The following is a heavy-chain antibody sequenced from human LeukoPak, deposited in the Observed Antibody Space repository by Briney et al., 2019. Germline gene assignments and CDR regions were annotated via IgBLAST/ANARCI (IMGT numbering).Heavy chain of an antibody. J-gene: IGHJ4*02. V-gene: IGHV3-30*02. CDR2: IRYDGSNK. CDR3: AKRHYYDSGGYSFDY. D-gene: IGHD3-22*01. CDR1: GFTFSTYG. Sequence: GGSLRLSCAASGFTFSTYGMHWVRQAPGKGLEWVAFIRYDGSNKYYADSAKGRFTISRDNSENTLYLQMNSLRTEDTAVYYCAKRHYYDSGGYSFDYWGQGTLVTVSS.